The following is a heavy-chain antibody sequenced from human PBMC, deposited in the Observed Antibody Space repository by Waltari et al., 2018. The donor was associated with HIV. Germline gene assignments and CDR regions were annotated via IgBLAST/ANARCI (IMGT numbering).Heavy chain of an antibody. V-gene: IGHV3-30*18. J-gene: IGHJ5*02. Sequence: QFQRVESGGGGVQPGRSLRLSCTASGFTFSSYGMHWVRQAPGKGREWREFIAYDGINKYYTDSVKGRFAISRDNAKNTLFILLSNLRAEDTAIYYGAKDPHSRVWPENWFDPWGQGTLVTVSS. CDR2: IAYDGINK. D-gene: IGHD6-19*01. CDR3: AKDPHSRVWPENWFDP. CDR1: GFTFSSYG.